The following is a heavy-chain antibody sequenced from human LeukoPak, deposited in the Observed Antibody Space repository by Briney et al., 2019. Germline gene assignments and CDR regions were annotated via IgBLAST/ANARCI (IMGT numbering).Heavy chain of an antibody. CDR3: ARYSGISMALLFSDD. J-gene: IGHJ4*02. CDR2: IYYSGTT. CDR1: GASISSSSHY. Sequence: SETLSLTCTVSGASISSSSHYWGWIRQPPGKGLEWIGSIYYSGTTYNNPSLKSRVTISVDTSKNQFSLKLTSVTAADTAVYYCARYSGISMALLFSDDWGQGTLVTVSS. D-gene: IGHD1-14*01. V-gene: IGHV4-39*01.